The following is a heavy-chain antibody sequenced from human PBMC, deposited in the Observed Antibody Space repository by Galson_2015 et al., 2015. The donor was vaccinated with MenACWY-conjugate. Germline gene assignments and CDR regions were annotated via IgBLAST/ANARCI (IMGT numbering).Heavy chain of an antibody. Sequence: SLRLSCAASGFTFSRYWMHWVRQSPEKGLVWVSRINSDGSAADYANSVKGRFTISRDNAKNTLFLQMNSLRVEGTALYYCATYCSSPSCYAKGAYWGQGTLVTVSS. D-gene: IGHD2-2*01. J-gene: IGHJ4*02. V-gene: IGHV3-74*01. CDR2: INSDGSAA. CDR1: GFTFSRYW. CDR3: ATYCSSPSCYAKGAY.